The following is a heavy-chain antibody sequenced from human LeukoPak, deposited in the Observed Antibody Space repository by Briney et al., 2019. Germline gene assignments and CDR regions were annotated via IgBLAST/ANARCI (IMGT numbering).Heavy chain of an antibody. CDR1: GYTFTSYG. V-gene: IGHV1-18*01. D-gene: IGHD3-3*01. CDR3: ARGVFWSGYYPRHYYGMDV. Sequence: ASVKVSCKASGYTFTSYGISWVRQAPGQGLEWMGWISAYNGNTNYAQKLQGRVTMTTDTSTSTAYMELRSLRSDDTAVYYCARGVFWSGYYPRHYYGMDVWGQGTTVTVSS. J-gene: IGHJ6*02. CDR2: ISAYNGNT.